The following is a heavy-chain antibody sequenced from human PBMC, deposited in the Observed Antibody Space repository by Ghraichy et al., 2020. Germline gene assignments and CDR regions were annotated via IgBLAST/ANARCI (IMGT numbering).Heavy chain of an antibody. CDR2: INHSGST. J-gene: IGHJ6*02. D-gene: IGHD2-2*01. Sequence: SETLSLTCAVYGGSFSGYYWSWIRQPPGKGLEWIGEINHSGSTNYNPSLKSRVTISVDTSKNQFSLKLSSVTAADTAVYYCARGRDCSSTSCYAPANRNYGMDVWGQGTTVTVSS. V-gene: IGHV4-34*01. CDR3: ARGRDCSSTSCYAPANRNYGMDV. CDR1: GGSFSGYY.